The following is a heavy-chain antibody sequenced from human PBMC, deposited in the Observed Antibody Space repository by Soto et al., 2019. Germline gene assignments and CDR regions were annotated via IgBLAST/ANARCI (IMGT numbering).Heavy chain of an antibody. CDR1: GGSISCSY. D-gene: IGHD6-19*01. V-gene: IGHV4-59*01. CDR3: ARSVAVPGAHIDY. J-gene: IGHJ4*02. CDR2: VYYTGST. Sequence: LSRTCSVSGGSISCSYWSWIRQSPGKGLEWLGYVYYTGSTNYSPSLRSRVSISVDTSKNEFSLRLSSVTAADTAVYFCARSVAVPGAHIDYWGQGTQVTVSS.